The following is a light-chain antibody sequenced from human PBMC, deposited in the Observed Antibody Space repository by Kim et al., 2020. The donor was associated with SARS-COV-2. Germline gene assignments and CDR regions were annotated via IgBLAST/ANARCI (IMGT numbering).Light chain of an antibody. V-gene: IGLV1-51*01. CDR2: DNY. CDR3: GTWDSSLNAGV. CDR1: ISSIGNNY. J-gene: IGLJ2*01. Sequence: LKVTISCSGNISSIGNNYLPWSQHSPGTAPKLLIFDNYKRPSGIPDRFSGSKSGTSATLGITGLQTGDEADYYCGTWDSSLNAGVFGGGTQLTVL.